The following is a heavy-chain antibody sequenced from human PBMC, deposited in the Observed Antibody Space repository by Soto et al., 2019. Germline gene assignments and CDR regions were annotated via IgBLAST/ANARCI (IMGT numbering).Heavy chain of an antibody. CDR2: ISYDGSNK. D-gene: IGHD5-18*01. CDR3: AKHPYSWGRHYYHYGVDV. CDR1: GFTFSSYG. Sequence: GGAQRLLCAASGFTFSSYGMHWVRQAPGKGLEWVAVISYDGSNKYYTDSVKGRFTISRDNSKNTLYLQMNSLRAEDTAVYYCAKHPYSWGRHYYHYGVDVWGLRSKVTVSS. V-gene: IGHV3-30*18. J-gene: IGHJ6*02.